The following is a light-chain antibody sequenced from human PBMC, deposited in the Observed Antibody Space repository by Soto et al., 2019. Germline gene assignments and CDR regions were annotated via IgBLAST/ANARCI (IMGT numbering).Light chain of an antibody. CDR1: QSVGRNY. CDR3: QQYASSPLI. Sequence: EIVLTQSPGTLSLSPGERATLSCRASQSVGRNYLAWYQQKLGQAPRLLIHGASSRATGIPDRFSGSGSGTDFILTISRVEPEDFAVYYCQQYASSPLIFGGGTKVEIK. V-gene: IGKV3-20*01. J-gene: IGKJ4*01. CDR2: GAS.